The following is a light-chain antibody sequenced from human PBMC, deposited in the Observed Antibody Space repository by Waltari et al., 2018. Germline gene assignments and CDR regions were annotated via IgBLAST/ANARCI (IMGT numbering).Light chain of an antibody. Sequence: QPVVTQDPSLSVSPGGTVPLTCPLRLRALSSPSSPRWYQQSPGQAPRTLVYKTTSRSSGVPDRFSGSVLGNKAALTITGAQADDESDYYCLLYMGSGIWVFGGGTKLTVL. CDR2: KTT. V-gene: IGLV8-61*01. CDR3: LLYMGSGIWV. CDR1: LRALSSPSS. J-gene: IGLJ3*02.